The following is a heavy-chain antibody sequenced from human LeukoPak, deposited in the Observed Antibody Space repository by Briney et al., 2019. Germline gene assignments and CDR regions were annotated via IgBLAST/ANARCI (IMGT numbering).Heavy chain of an antibody. CDR1: GFTFDDYA. CDR2: ISWNSGSI. D-gene: IGHD1-26*01. Sequence: GGSLRLSCAASGFTFDDYAMHWVRQAPGKGLEWVSGISWNSGSIGYADSVKGRFTISRDNAKNSLYLQMNSLRAEDTALYYCAKDRGSGSLIFPDAFDIWGQGTMVTVSS. CDR3: AKDRGSGSLIFPDAFDI. J-gene: IGHJ3*02. V-gene: IGHV3-9*01.